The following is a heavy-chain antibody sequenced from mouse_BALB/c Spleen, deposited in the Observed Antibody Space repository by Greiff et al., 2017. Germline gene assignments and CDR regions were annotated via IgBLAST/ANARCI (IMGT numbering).Heavy chain of an antibody. J-gene: IGHJ1*01. Sequence: EVQLVESGTVLARPGASVKMSCKASGYTFTSYWMHWVKQRPGQGLEWIGAIYPGNSDTSYNQKFKGKAKLTAVTSTSTAYMELSSLTNEDSAVYYCTYYGSSYPYWYFDVWGAGTTVTVSA. V-gene: IGHV1-5*01. D-gene: IGHD1-1*01. CDR2: IYPGNSDT. CDR3: TYYGSSYPYWYFDV. CDR1: GYTFTSYW.